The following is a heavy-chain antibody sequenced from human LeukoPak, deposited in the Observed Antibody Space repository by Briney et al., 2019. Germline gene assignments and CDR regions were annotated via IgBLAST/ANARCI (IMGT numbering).Heavy chain of an antibody. CDR1: LGTFISYI. CDR3: AGGASVTSWFDP. D-gene: IGHD4-11*01. Sequence: SVKVSCKPSLGTFISYILSGVRQAPGQGVEWMGRIIPILGIPNFAQKFQGRVTITADKSTSTAYMELNSRRSQDTAVYQCAGGASVTSWFDPGGQGTLLTVS. CDR2: IIPILGIP. V-gene: IGHV1-69*02. J-gene: IGHJ5*02.